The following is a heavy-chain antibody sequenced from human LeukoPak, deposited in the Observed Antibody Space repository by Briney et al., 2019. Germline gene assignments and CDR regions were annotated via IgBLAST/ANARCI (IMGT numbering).Heavy chain of an antibody. CDR2: INPNSGGT. J-gene: IGHJ5*02. D-gene: IGHD2-15*01. V-gene: IGHV1-2*02. CDR3: AREGGSVCSGGSCYWFDP. Sequence: GASVKVSCKASGYTFTGYYMHWVRQAPGQGLEWMGWINPNSGGTNYAQKFKGRVTMTRDTSISTAYMELSRLRSDDTAVYYCAREGGSVCSGGSCYWFDPWGQGTLVTVSS. CDR1: GYTFTGYY.